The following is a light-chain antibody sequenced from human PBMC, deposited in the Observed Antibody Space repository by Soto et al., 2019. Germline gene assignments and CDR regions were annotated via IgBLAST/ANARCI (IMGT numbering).Light chain of an antibody. V-gene: IGLV1-40*01. CDR3: QSYDSSLSGSWV. Sequence: QLVLTQPPSVSGAPGQRVTISCTGSSSNIGAGYDVHWYQQLPGTAPKLLIYGNTNRPSGFHDRFSGSKSGTSASLAITGLQAEDEADYYCQSYDSSLSGSWVFGGGTQLTVL. J-gene: IGLJ2*01. CDR1: SSNIGAGYD. CDR2: GNT.